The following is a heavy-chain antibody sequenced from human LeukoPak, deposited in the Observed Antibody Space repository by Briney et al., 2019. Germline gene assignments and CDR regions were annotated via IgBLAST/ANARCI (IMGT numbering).Heavy chain of an antibody. CDR1: GYSISRDYY. J-gene: IGHJ4*02. Sequence: SETLSLTCTVSGYSISRDYYWGWIRQPPGKGLEWGGSIHHSGSTHYNPSLKSRVTISVDTSKNQFSLKLSSVTAADTAVYYCARDVNPDYWGQGTLVTVSS. CDR3: ARDVNPDY. V-gene: IGHV4-38-2*02. CDR2: IHHSGST.